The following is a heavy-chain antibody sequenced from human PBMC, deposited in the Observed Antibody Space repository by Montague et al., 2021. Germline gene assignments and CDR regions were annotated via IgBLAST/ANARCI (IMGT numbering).Heavy chain of an antibody. CDR1: GASFNYGDYY. Sequence: TRSLTCNVSGASFNYGDYYWTWIRPHPGKGLEWFVYIHYTGYTQYNPSLHSRLTLSVSTSKNPLSLMLNSVTAADTAVYYCARDVGRCTYVGYFDSWGQGTRVIVSS. J-gene: IGHJ4*02. V-gene: IGHV4-31*03. D-gene: IGHD1-26*01. CDR3: ARDVGRCTYVGYFDS. CDR2: IHYTGYT.